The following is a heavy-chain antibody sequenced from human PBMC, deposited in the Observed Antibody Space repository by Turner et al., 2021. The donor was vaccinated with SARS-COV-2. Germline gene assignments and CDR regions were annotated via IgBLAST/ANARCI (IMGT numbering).Heavy chain of an antibody. CDR2: VYYRGST. CDR1: GGSISGSNYY. Sequence: QLQLQESGPGLLKPSGTLSLTCTVSGGSISGSNYYWGWIRQPPGKGLEWIGCVYYRGSTYYNPSLESRVTISADTSKNQFSLKLISVTAADTAMYFCARQDYDFWSGYPNWLDPWGQGTLVIVSS. J-gene: IGHJ5*02. CDR3: ARQDYDFWSGYPNWLDP. D-gene: IGHD3-3*01. V-gene: IGHV4-39*01.